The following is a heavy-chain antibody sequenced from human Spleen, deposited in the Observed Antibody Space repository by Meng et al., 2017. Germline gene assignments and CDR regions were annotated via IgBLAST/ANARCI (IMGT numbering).Heavy chain of an antibody. Sequence: QRQLQQWGAGLLKPSETLSLTCAVYGGSFSDYYWSLIRQPPGKGLEWIGEINHSGSTNYNPSLESLATISLDTSKNQFSLKLTSVTAADTAVYYCARDYWGSLDYWGQGILVTVSS. D-gene: IGHD7-27*01. J-gene: IGHJ4*02. CDR2: INHSGST. CDR3: ARDYWGSLDY. V-gene: IGHV4-34*01. CDR1: GGSFSDYY.